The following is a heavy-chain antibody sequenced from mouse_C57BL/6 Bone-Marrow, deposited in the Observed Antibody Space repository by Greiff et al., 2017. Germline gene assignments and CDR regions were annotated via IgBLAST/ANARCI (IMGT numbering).Heavy chain of an antibody. CDR1: GYTFTSYW. CDR3: AREDYCSSRSAWFAY. V-gene: IGHV1-50*01. D-gene: IGHD1-1*01. Sequence: QVQLQQSGAELVKPGASVKLSCKASGYTFTSYWMQWVKQRPGQGLEWIGEFDPSDSYTNYNQKFKGKATLTVDTSSRTAYMQLSSLTAEDSAVYYCAREDYCSSRSAWFAYWGQGTLVTVSA. CDR2: FDPSDSYT. J-gene: IGHJ3*01.